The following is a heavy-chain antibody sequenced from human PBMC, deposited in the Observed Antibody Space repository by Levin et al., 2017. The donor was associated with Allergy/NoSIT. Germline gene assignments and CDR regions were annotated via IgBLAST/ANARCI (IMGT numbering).Heavy chain of an antibody. CDR3: ARYSSGWPEKELFDY. D-gene: IGHD6-19*01. V-gene: IGHV5-51*01. CDR2: IYPGDSDT. CDR1: GYSFTSYW. Sequence: GESLKISCKGSGYSFTSYWIGWVRQMPGKGLEWMGIIYPGDSDTRYSPSFQGQVTISADKSISTAYLQWSSLKASDTAMYYCARYSSGWPEKELFDYWGQGTLVTVSS. J-gene: IGHJ4*02.